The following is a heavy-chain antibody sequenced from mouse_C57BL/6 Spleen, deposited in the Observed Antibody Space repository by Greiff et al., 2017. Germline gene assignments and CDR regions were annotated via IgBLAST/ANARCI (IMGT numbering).Heavy chain of an antibody. D-gene: IGHD3-2*02. J-gene: IGHJ3*01. Sequence: VQLQQPGTELVKPGASVKLSCKASGYTFTSYWMHWVKQRPGQGLEWIGNINPSNGGTNYNEKFKSKATLTVYKSSSTAYMQLSSLTSEDSAVYYCARGTAQATWFAYWGQGTLVTVSA. CDR1: GYTFTSYW. V-gene: IGHV1-53*01. CDR2: INPSNGGT. CDR3: ARGTAQATWFAY.